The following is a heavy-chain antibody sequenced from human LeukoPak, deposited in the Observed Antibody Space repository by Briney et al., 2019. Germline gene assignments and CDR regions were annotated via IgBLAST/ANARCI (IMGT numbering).Heavy chain of an antibody. CDR2: IYYSGST. D-gene: IGHD3-10*01. V-gene: IGHV4-59*01. CDR3: ARVQWFTRRYYYYYYMDV. Sequence: SETLSLTCTVSGGSISSYYWSWIRQPPGKGLEWIGYIYYSGSTNYNPSLKSRVTISVDTSKNQFSLKLSSVTAADTAVYYCARVQWFTRRYYYYYYMDVWGKGTTVTVSS. J-gene: IGHJ6*03. CDR1: GGSISSYY.